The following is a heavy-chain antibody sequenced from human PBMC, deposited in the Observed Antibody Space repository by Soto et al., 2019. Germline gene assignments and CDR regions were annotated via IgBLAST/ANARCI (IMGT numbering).Heavy chain of an antibody. CDR2: ISYDGSNK. D-gene: IGHD4-17*01. CDR3: EKARDPLTTVTPLDY. CDR1: GFTFSSYG. Sequence: QVQLVESGGGVVQPGRSLRLSCAASGFTFSSYGMHWVRQAPGKGLEWVAVISYDGSNKYYADSVKGRFTISRDNSKNTLYLPMKNLRAAVTAVYYCEKARDPLTTVTPLDYWGQGSLVTVSS. V-gene: IGHV3-30*18. J-gene: IGHJ4*02.